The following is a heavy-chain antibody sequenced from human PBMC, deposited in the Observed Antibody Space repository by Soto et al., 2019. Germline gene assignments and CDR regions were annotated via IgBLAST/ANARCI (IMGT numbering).Heavy chain of an antibody. V-gene: IGHV4-30-2*01. CDR2: IYHSGST. Sequence: SETLSLTCAVSGGSISSGGYSWSWIRQPPGKGLEWIGYIYHSGSTYYNPSLKSRVALSVDTSKNQFSLKMTSMTAADTAVYYCVTAAIQGHQVEGQPPTSQTLDYWGQGILVTVSS. J-gene: IGHJ4*02. CDR3: VTAAIQGHQVEGQPPTSQTLDY. CDR1: GGSISSGGYS. D-gene: IGHD6-25*01.